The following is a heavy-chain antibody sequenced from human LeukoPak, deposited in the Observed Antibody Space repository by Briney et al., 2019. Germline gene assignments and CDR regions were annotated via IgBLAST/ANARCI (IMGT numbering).Heavy chain of an antibody. J-gene: IGHJ3*02. D-gene: IGHD1-1*01. CDR1: GGSISSGGYF. V-gene: IGHV4-39*01. CDR2: VDYSGRP. Sequence: PSETLSLTCTVSGGSISSGGYFWGWVRQPPGKGLEWIGSVDYSGRPYYNPSLRSRVTISVDTSKNQFSLKLTSVTAADTAVYYCARSTTYVDAFDIWGQGTMVTVSS. CDR3: ARSTTYVDAFDI.